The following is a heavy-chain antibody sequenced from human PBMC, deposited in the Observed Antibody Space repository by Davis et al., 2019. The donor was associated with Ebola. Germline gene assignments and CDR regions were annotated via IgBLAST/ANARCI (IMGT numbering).Heavy chain of an antibody. V-gene: IGHV3-30*18. CDR1: GFTFSSYG. CDR3: AKDKYSYGLRDNWFDP. CDR2: ISYDGSNK. J-gene: IGHJ5*02. Sequence: GGSLRLSCAASGFTFSSYGMHWVRQAPGKGLEWVAVISYDGSNKYYADSVKGRFTISRDNSKNTLYLQMNSLRAEDTAVYYCAKDKYSYGLRDNWFDPWGQGTLVTVSS. D-gene: IGHD5-18*01.